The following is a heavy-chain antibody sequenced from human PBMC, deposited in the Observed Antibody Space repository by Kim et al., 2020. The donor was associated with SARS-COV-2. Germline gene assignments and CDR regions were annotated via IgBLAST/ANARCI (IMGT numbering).Heavy chain of an antibody. CDR2: IYYSGST. Sequence: SETLSLTCTVSGGSISSGGYYWSWIRQHPGKGLEWIGYIYYSGSTYYNPSLKSRVTISVDTSKNQFSLKLSSVTAADTAVYYCARDSGDSDSSGPYYYYGMDVWGQGTTVTVSS. V-gene: IGHV4-31*03. J-gene: IGHJ6*02. CDR1: GGSISSGGYY. D-gene: IGHD3-22*01. CDR3: ARDSGDSDSSGPYYYYGMDV.